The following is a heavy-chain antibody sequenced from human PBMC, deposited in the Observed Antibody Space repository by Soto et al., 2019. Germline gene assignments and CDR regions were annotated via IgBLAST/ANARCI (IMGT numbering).Heavy chain of an antibody. CDR2: INPKSGGK. D-gene: IGHD6-13*01. Sequence: ASVKVSCKVSGYTFSDYYIHWVRQAPGQGLEWMGWINPKSGGKKYAQKFQDWVTMTTDTSTSTAYMDLSRLTSDDTATYYCTREWHPAYGSSSFYFDYWGQGTLVTVSS. V-gene: IGHV1-2*04. CDR1: GYTFSDYY. J-gene: IGHJ4*02. CDR3: TREWHPAYGSSSFYFDY.